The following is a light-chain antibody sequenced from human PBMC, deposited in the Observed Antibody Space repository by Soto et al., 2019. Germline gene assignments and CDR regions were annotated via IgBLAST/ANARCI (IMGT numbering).Light chain of an antibody. CDR2: RTS. Sequence: EIVLTQSPATLSVSPGERATLSCRASQSISSNLAWYQQKPGQAPRLLMFRTSTRATGVPAKFSGSGSGTEFTLTISRLEPEDSAVYYCQHYHGWPITFGQGTRLEIK. CDR1: QSISSN. J-gene: IGKJ5*01. CDR3: QHYHGWPIT. V-gene: IGKV3-15*01.